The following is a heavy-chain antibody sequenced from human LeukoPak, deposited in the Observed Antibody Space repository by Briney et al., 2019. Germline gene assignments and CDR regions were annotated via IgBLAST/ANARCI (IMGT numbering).Heavy chain of an antibody. D-gene: IGHD6-6*01. J-gene: IGHJ6*03. Sequence: SAKVSCKASGGTFSSYAISWVRQAPGQGLEWMGGIIPIFGTANYAQKFQGRVTITTDESTSTAYMELSSLRSEDTAVYYCARDRRYSSSSSYYYYYYMDVWGKGTTVTVSS. CDR2: IIPIFGTA. CDR3: ARDRRYSSSSSYYYYYYMDV. V-gene: IGHV1-69*05. CDR1: GGTFSSYA.